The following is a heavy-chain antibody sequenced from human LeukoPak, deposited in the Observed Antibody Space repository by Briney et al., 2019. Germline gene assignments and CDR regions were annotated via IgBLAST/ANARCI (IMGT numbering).Heavy chain of an antibody. CDR2: INHSGST. J-gene: IGHJ3*02. D-gene: IGHD3-22*01. CDR3: ARGPYYYYDSSGYWGRVRRAFDI. CDR1: GGSISSSSYY. V-gene: IGHV4-39*07. Sequence: SETLSLTCTVSGGSISSSSYYWGWIRQPPGKGLEWIGEINHSGSTNYNPSLKSRVTISVDTSKNQFSLKLSSVTAADTAVYCCARGPYYYYDSSGYWGRVRRAFDIWGQGTMVTVSS.